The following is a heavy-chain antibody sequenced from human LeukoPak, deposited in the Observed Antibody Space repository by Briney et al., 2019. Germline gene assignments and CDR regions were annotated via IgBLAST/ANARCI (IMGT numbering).Heavy chain of an antibody. V-gene: IGHV3-11*04. CDR1: GFTISDYY. CDR2: ISSSGSTI. J-gene: IGHJ5*02. D-gene: IGHD5/OR15-5a*01. CDR3: ASLSLFYGFDP. Sequence: GGSLRLSCAASGFTISDYYMSWIRQAPGKGLEWVSYISSSGSTIYYADSVKGRFTISRDNAKNSLYLQMNSLRAEDTAVYYCASLSLFYGFDPWGQGTLVTVSS.